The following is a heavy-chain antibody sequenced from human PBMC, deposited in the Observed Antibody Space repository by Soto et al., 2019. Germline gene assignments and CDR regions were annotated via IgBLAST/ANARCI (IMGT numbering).Heavy chain of an antibody. V-gene: IGHV1-46*01. D-gene: IGHD6-13*01. J-gene: IGHJ5*02. CDR1: GYTFTSYY. CDR3: ARAVSAAGTENWFDP. CDR2: INPSGGST. Sequence: GASVKVSCKASGYTFTSYYMHWVRRAPGQGLEWMGIINPSGGSTSYAQKFQGRVTMTRDTSTSTVYMELSSLRSEDTAVYYCARAVSAAGTENWFDPWGQGTLVTVSS.